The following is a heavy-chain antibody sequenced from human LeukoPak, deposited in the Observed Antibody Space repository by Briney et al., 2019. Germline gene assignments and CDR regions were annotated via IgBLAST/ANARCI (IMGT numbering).Heavy chain of an antibody. J-gene: IGHJ4*02. Sequence: KPSETLSLTCTVSGYSISSGYYWGWIRQPPGKGLEWIGSIYHSGSTYYNPSLKSRVTISVDTSKNQFSLKLSSVTAADTAVYYCARRATTVTPGPFDYWGQGTLVTVSS. D-gene: IGHD4-11*01. CDR3: ARRATTVTPGPFDY. CDR1: GYSISSGYY. V-gene: IGHV4-38-2*02. CDR2: IYHSGST.